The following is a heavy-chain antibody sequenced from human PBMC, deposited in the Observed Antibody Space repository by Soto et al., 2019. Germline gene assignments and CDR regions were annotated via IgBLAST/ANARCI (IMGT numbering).Heavy chain of an antibody. CDR3: ARTSVAQSEEYLGY. V-gene: IGHV1-18*01. CDR1: GYSFTTYG. CDR2: TSSNNGKT. J-gene: IGHJ4*02. D-gene: IGHD3-9*01. Sequence: ASVKVSCKTSGYSFTTYGISWVRQAPGQGLEWMGWTSSNNGKTKYAQKFQGRVTMTTDKSTNTVHMELRSPRSGDTAVYYCARTSVAQSEEYLGYWGQGTVVTVSS.